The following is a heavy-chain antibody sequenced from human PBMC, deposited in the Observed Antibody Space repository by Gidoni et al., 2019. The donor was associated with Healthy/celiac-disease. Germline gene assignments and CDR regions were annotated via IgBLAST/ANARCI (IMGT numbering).Heavy chain of an antibody. V-gene: IGHV4-61*02. Sequence: QVQLQESGPGLVKPSQTLSLTCTVSGGSISSGSYYWSWIRQPAGKGLEWIGRIYTSGSTNYNPSLKSRVTISVDTSKNQFSLKLSSVTAADTAVYYCARAENYYGSGGYYYYMDVWGKGTTVTVSS. CDR3: ARAENYYGSGGYYYYMDV. J-gene: IGHJ6*03. CDR1: GGSISSGSYY. CDR2: IYTSGST. D-gene: IGHD3-10*01.